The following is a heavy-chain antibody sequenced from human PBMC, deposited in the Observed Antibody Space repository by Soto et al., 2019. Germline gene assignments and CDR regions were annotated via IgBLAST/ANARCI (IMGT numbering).Heavy chain of an antibody. CDR2: IIPILGIA. CDR1: GGTFSSYT. V-gene: IGHV1-69*02. J-gene: IGHJ6*02. D-gene: IGHD6-19*01. CDR3: ARGIAVAGIAYYDMDV. Sequence: QVQLVQSGAEVKKPGSSVKVSCKASGGTFSSYTISWVRQAPGQGLEWMGRIIPILGIANYAQKFQGRVTITADKSTSTAYMELSSLRSEDTAVYYCARGIAVAGIAYYDMDVWGQGTTVTVSS.